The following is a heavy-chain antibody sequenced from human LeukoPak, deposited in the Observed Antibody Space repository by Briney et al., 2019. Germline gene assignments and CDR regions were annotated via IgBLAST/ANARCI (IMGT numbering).Heavy chain of an antibody. V-gene: IGHV4-39*07. CDR2: IYYSGST. J-gene: IGHJ4*02. D-gene: IGHD5-18*01. CDR3: ANDLGWIQLNLG. Sequence: SETLSLTCTVSGGSISSSSYYWGWIRQPPGKGLEWIGSIYYSGSTYYNPSLKSRVTISVDTSKNQFSLKLSSVTAADTAVYYCANDLGWIQLNLGRGQGTLVTVSS. CDR1: GGSISSSSYY.